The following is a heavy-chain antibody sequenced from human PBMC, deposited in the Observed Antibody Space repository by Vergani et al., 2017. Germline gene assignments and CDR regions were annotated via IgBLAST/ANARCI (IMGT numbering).Heavy chain of an antibody. CDR3: ANSVIAGNVGVAYFGMDV. J-gene: IGHJ6*02. D-gene: IGHD2/OR15-2a*01. CDR2: IRYDGSSE. CDR1: GFTLNTYG. Sequence: QVQILQSGGGVVQPGGSLRLSCTLSGFTLNTYGIHWVRQAPGKGLEWVSFIRYDGSSEYYGHSVKGRFTISRDKSQNTVNLQMNSLRTEDTAVYFCANSVIAGNVGVAYFGMDVWGRGTTVTVSS. V-gene: IGHV3-30*02.